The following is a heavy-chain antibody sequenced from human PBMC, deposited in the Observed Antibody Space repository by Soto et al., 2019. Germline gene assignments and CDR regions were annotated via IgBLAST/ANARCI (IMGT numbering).Heavy chain of an antibody. CDR3: AIGPNSHC. Sequence: EERLVQSGGGLVQPGGSLRLSCAAYGFSGGGNYMSWVRQAPGKGLELVSLIYSGGNPFYADSMKGRLTLSRDNSNNMLYLQMARRRAEDTAVYFRAIGPNSHCWGQGTLVIVSS. CDR1: GFSGGGNY. V-gene: IGHV3-53*01. J-gene: IGHJ4*02. CDR2: IYSGGNP. D-gene: IGHD2-21*01.